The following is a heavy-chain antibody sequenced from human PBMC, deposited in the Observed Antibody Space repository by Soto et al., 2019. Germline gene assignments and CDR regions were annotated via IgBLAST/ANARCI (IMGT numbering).Heavy chain of an antibody. CDR1: EITFSSYA. CDR2: ISGSGVST. V-gene: IGHV3-23*01. J-gene: IGHJ3*01. Sequence: EVQLLESGGGLVHPGGSLRLSCEVSEITFSSYAMSWVRQAPGKGLEWVSTISGSGVSTYYGDSVKGRFTISRDNSKNTLYLQMNSLRVEDTAMYYCAKDRGVVVVVTTGGAFDLWGQGTMVTVSS. D-gene: IGHD3-22*01. CDR3: AKDRGVVVVVTTGGAFDL.